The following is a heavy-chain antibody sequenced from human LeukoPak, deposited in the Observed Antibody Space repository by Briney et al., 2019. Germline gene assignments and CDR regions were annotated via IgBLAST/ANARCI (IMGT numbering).Heavy chain of an antibody. CDR2: INPNSGGT. CDR1: GYTFTGYY. CDR3: ARDMQVDRYYYGSGSYYYYGMDV. V-gene: IGHV1-2*02. J-gene: IGHJ6*02. Sequence: WASVKVSCKASGYTFTGYYMHWVRQAPGQGLDWMGWINPNSGGTNYAQKFQGRVTMTRDTSISTAYMELSRLRYDDTAVYYCARDMQVDRYYYGSGSYYYYGMDVWGQGTTVTVSS. D-gene: IGHD3-10*01.